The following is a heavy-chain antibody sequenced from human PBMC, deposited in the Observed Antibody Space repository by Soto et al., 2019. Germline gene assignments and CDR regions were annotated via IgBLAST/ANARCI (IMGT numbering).Heavy chain of an antibody. CDR1: GGSISSYY. CDR2: IYYSGST. Sequence: SETLSLTCTVSGGSISSYYWSWIRQPPGKGLEWIGYIYYSGSTSYNPSLKSRVTISVDTSKNQFSLKLSSVTAADTAVYYCARRHGPFDFWGQGTLVTSPQ. V-gene: IGHV4-59*01. J-gene: IGHJ4*02. CDR3: ARRHGPFDF.